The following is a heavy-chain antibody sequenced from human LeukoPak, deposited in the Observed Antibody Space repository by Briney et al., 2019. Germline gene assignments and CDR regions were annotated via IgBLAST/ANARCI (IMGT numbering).Heavy chain of an antibody. V-gene: IGHV4-39*01. Sequence: PSETLSLTCTVSGGSISSSSYYWGWIRQPPGKGLEWIGGIYYSGSTYYNPSLKSRVTISVDTSKNQFSLKLSSVTAADTAVYYCARHYYDSSGYYPGPFDYWGQGTLVTVSS. CDR1: GGSISSSSYY. CDR2: IYYSGST. CDR3: ARHYYDSSGYYPGPFDY. J-gene: IGHJ4*02. D-gene: IGHD3-22*01.